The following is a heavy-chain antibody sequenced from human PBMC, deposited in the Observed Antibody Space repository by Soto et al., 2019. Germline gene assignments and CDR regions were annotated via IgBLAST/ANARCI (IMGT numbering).Heavy chain of an antibody. J-gene: IGHJ4*02. CDR2: IYPNSGDT. V-gene: IGHV1-2*02. CDR3: ASLQTSGWYGVH. Sequence: ASVKVSCKASGYSFTGYNIHWLRQAPGQGLEWMGWIYPNSGDTKSAQKFQGRLTLTRDTSITTAYMELSSLRSDDTAIYYCASLQTSGWYGVHWGQGTLVTVSS. D-gene: IGHD6-19*01. CDR1: GYSFTGYN.